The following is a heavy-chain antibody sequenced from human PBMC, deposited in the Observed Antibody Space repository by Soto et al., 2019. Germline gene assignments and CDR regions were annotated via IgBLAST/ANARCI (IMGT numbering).Heavy chain of an antibody. CDR1: GFTLSNFW. Sequence: GGSLRLSCAVSGFTLSNFWMNWDHQAPGKGPEWVGLIKSESAGGTTEYAAPVKGRFTISRDDSENTRYLQMNSLKTEDTAVYYCSHGYAQYFESWGQGTLVTVSS. CDR2: IKSESAGGTT. V-gene: IGHV3-15*07. D-gene: IGHD5-18*01. J-gene: IGHJ4*02. CDR3: SHGYAQYFES.